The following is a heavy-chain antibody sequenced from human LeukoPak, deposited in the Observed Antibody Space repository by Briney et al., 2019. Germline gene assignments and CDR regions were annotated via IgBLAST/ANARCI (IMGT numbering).Heavy chain of an antibody. V-gene: IGHV4-59*08. CDR1: GGSISSYN. D-gene: IGHD3-9*01. CDR3: ARRNYDILTGWYFDL. Sequence: SETLSLTCTVSGGSISSYNWSWIRQPPGKGLEWMGYIYYSGSTNYNPSLKSRVTISVDTSKNQFSLKLSSVTAADTAVYYCARRNYDILTGWYFDLWGRGTLVTVSS. J-gene: IGHJ2*01. CDR2: IYYSGST.